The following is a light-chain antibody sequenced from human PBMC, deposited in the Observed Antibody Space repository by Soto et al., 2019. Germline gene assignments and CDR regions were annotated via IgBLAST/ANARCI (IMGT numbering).Light chain of an antibody. Sequence: EIVMTQSPATLSVSPGEGATLSCRASQSVSSKLAWYQQKPGQAPRLLIYGASTRATGIPARFSGSGSGTEFTLIISRLQSEDSAVYYCQQYNSWLWTFGEGTKLDIK. CDR1: QSVSSK. V-gene: IGKV3-15*01. CDR3: QQYNSWLWT. J-gene: IGKJ1*01. CDR2: GAS.